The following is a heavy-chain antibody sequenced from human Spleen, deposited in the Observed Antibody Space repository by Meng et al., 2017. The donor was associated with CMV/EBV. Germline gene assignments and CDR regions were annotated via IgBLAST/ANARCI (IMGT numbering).Heavy chain of an antibody. Sequence: ISSYYWSWIRQPPGKGLEWIGYIYYSGSTNYNPSLKSRVTISVDTSKNQFSLKLSSVTAADTAVYYCARGHSSGWYRPPPKLEYFDYWGQGTLVTVSS. CDR2: IYYSGST. V-gene: IGHV4-59*01. CDR3: ARGHSSGWYRPPPKLEYFDY. J-gene: IGHJ4*02. CDR1: ISSYY. D-gene: IGHD6-19*01.